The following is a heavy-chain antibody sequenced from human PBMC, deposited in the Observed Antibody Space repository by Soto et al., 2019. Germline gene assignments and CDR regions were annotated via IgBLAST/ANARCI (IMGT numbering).Heavy chain of an antibody. CDR2: ISGSGGST. V-gene: IGHV3-23*01. J-gene: IGHJ4*02. D-gene: IGHD3-3*01. Sequence: GGSLRLSCAASGFTFSSYAMSWVRQAPGKGLEWVSAISGSGGSTYYADSVKGRFTISRDNSKNTLYLQMNSLRSEDTAVYYCAKDPGFWSGYYTDYRGQGTLDTVSS. CDR3: AKDPGFWSGYYTDY. CDR1: GFTFSSYA.